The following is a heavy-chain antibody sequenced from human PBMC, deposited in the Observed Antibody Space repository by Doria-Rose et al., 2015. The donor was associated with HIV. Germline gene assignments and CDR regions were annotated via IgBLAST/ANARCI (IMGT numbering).Heavy chain of an antibody. CDR1: GVSLSSPGMG. CDR3: ARIKSSRWYHKYYFDF. V-gene: IGHV2-26*01. CDR2: MFSDDER. D-gene: IGHD6-13*01. J-gene: IGHJ4*02. Sequence: QVTLKESGPVLVKPTETLTLTCTVSGVSLSSPGMGVSWIRQPPGKALEWLANMFSDDERSYKTSLKSRLTISRCTSTSQAVLTMTDMDPVDTATYYCARIKSSRWYHKYYFDFWGQGTLVIVSA.